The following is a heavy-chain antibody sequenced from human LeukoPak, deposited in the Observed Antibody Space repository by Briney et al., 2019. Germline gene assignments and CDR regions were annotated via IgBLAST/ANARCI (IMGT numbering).Heavy chain of an antibody. CDR3: ARVMDGDFESYYFDY. CDR2: ISPSGNT. CDR1: AYSLTSTYN. J-gene: IGHJ4*02. V-gene: IGHV4-38-2*02. D-gene: IGHD4-17*01. Sequence: SETLSLTCSLSAYSLTSTYNWGWIRQPPGKGLEGIGKISPSGNTYYNPSLKSRVTMSVDTANNQFSLKLSSVTAADTAVYYCARVMDGDFESYYFDYWGEGTLVTVSS.